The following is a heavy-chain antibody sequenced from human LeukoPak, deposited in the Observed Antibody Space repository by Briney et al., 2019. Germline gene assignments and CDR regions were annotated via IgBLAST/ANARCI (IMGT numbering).Heavy chain of an antibody. CDR1: EFDVSSNY. V-gene: IGHV3-53*01. D-gene: IGHD3-10*01. CDR3: ARVGDHYHWYLDV. Sequence: GGSLSLSCEASEFDVSSNYMNWVRQDPGKGLEWVSILYSGGSTYYADSVKGRFTVSRDSSGNTLFLHMTRLKTEDTAVYFCARVGDHYHWYLDVWGRGTLVTVSS. CDR2: LYSGGST. J-gene: IGHJ2*01.